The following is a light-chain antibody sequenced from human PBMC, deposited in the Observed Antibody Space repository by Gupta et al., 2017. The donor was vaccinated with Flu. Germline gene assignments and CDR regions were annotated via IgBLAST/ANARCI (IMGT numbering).Light chain of an antibody. V-gene: IGLV1-51*01. CDR2: EDD. CDR1: SSNIGGNY. CDR3: GVWDSSLTAGG. Sequence: QPVLTQPPSVSAATGQKVTISCSGTSSNIGGNYVPWYQQVPGTAPKVLIYEDDKRPSGIPDRFSGCKSCTSATLVITGLQTGDEADYYCGVWDSSLTAGGFGGGTKLTVL. J-gene: IGLJ3*02.